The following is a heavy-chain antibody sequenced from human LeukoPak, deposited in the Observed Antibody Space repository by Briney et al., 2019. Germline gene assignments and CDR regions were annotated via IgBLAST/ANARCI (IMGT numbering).Heavy chain of an antibody. J-gene: IGHJ3*02. CDR2: INTNTGNP. D-gene: IGHD2-21*01. V-gene: IGHV7-4-1*02. CDR3: ARKSPLVWGLFDAFDI. Sequence: ASVKVSCKASGYTFTSYAMNWVRQAPGQGLEWMGWINTNTGNPTYAQGFTGRFVFSLDTSVSTAYLQISSLKAEDTAVYYCARKSPLVWGLFDAFDIWGQGTMVTVSS. CDR1: GYTFTSYA.